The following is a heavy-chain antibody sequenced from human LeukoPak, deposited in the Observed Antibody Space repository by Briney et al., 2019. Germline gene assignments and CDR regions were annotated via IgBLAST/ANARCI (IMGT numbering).Heavy chain of an antibody. CDR2: TYSGGRT. D-gene: IGHD3-10*01. Sequence: PGGSLRLSCAASGLTISSNYMSWVRQAPGKGLEWVSVTYSGGRTYYADSVKGRFTISRDNSKNALNLQMHNLRAEDTAVYYCARVYYGSGSLHYSYYYMDVWGKGTTVTISS. CDR3: ARVYYGSGSLHYSYYYMDV. V-gene: IGHV3-53*01. CDR1: GLTISSNY. J-gene: IGHJ6*03.